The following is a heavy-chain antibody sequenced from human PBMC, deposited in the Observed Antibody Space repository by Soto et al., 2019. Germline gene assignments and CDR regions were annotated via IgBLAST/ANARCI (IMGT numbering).Heavy chain of an antibody. CDR2: IYYSGST. Sequence: SETLSLTCTVSGGSISSYYWSWIRQPPGKGLEWIGYIYYSGSTNYNPSLKSRVTISVDTSKNQFSLKLSSVTAADTAVYYCARATRTIFGVVIWYYFDYWGQGTLVTVSS. D-gene: IGHD3-3*01. CDR1: GGSISSYY. J-gene: IGHJ4*02. CDR3: ARATRTIFGVVIWYYFDY. V-gene: IGHV4-59*08.